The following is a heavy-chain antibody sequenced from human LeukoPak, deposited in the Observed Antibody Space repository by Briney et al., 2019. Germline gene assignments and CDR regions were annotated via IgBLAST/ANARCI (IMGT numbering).Heavy chain of an antibody. V-gene: IGHV1-2*02. Sequence: ASVKVSCKASGYTFTGYYMHWVRQAPGQGLEWMGWINPNSGGTNYPQKFQGRVTMTRDTSISTAYMELSRLRSDDTAVYYCARDATYSSGWYIDPWGQGTLVTVSS. D-gene: IGHD6-19*01. CDR1: GYTFTGYY. CDR3: ARDATYSSGWYIDP. CDR2: INPNSGGT. J-gene: IGHJ5*02.